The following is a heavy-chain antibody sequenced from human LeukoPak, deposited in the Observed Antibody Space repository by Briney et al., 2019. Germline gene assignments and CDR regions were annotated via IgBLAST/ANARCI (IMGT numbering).Heavy chain of an antibody. CDR1: GFTFSSYS. Sequence: GESLRLSCAASGFTFSSYSMNWVRQAPGKGLEWVSSVSATSNYVYYADSVKGRFTISRDNAKNSLYLQMSSLRAEDTAVYYCARYGAHPFDYWGQGTLVTVSS. D-gene: IGHD4-17*01. V-gene: IGHV3-21*01. J-gene: IGHJ4*02. CDR2: VSATSNYV. CDR3: ARYGAHPFDY.